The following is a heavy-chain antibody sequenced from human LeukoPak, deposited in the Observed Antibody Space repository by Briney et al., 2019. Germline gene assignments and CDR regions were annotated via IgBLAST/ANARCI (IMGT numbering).Heavy chain of an antibody. Sequence: GGSLRLSCAASGFTFSSYSMNWVRQAPGKGLEWVSSISSSSSYIYYVDSVKGRFTISRDNAKNSLYLQMNSLRPEDTAVYYCATIEAVRFHYWGQGTLVTVSS. J-gene: IGHJ4*02. D-gene: IGHD6-19*01. CDR2: ISSSSSYI. V-gene: IGHV3-21*01. CDR1: GFTFSSYS. CDR3: ATIEAVRFHY.